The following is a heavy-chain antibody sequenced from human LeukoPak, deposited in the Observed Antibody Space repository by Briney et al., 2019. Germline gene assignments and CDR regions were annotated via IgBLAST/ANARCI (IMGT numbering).Heavy chain of an antibody. D-gene: IGHD4-17*01. CDR2: INPNTGDR. J-gene: IGHJ4*02. Sequence: VSVKVSCKASGYTFTNYHINWVRQAPGQGLEWMGWINPNTGDRGYAQKFQGRVSITSDTSISTAYMELGSPRSEDTAVYFCARTTSLTASGYDYWGQGTLVTVSS. CDR1: GYTFTNYH. CDR3: ARTTSLTASGYDY. V-gene: IGHV1-8*03.